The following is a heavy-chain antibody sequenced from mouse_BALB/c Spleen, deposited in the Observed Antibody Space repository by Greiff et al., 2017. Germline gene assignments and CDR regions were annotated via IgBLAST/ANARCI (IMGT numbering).Heavy chain of an antibody. Sequence: EVKLMESGGGLVQPGGSLKLSCAASGFTFSSYTMSWVRQTPEKRLEWVAYISNGGGSTYCPDTVKGRFTISRDNAKNTQYLQMSSLKSEDTAMYYCAREGRGYAMDYWGQGTSVTVSS. CDR2: ISNGGGST. J-gene: IGHJ4*01. CDR3: AREGRGYAMDY. CDR1: GFTFSSYT. V-gene: IGHV5-12-2*01. D-gene: IGHD3-3*01.